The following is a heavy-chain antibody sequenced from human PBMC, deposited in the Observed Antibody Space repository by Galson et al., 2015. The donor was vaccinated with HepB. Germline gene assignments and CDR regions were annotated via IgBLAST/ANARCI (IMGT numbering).Heavy chain of an antibody. CDR1: GSTFTSYG. CDR3: ARDQPPYYDFWSGYAHFDY. D-gene: IGHD3-3*01. Sequence: QSGAEVKKPGASVKVSCKASGSTFTSYGISWVRQAPGQGLEWMGWIRAYNGNTNYAQKLQGRVTMTTDTSTSTAYMELRSLRSDDTDVYYGARDQPPYYDFWSGYAHFDYWGQGTLVTVSS. J-gene: IGHJ4*02. V-gene: IGHV1-18*01. CDR2: IRAYNGNT.